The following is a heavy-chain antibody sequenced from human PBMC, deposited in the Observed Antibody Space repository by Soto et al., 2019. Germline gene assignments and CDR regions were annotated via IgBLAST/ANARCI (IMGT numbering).Heavy chain of an antibody. D-gene: IGHD6-19*01. CDR2: VYSAGNT. J-gene: IGHJ1*01. Sequence: EVQLVESGGGLIQPGGSLRLSCAASGFTVSSNYMGWVRQAPGKGLEYVSVVYSAGNTYYTDSVKGRCTISRDSSENMLFLQMNSLRAEDTAVYFCARAVGSSGGGAEYFQHWGQGTLVTVSS. CDR3: ARAVGSSGGGAEYFQH. CDR1: GFTVSSNY. V-gene: IGHV3-53*01.